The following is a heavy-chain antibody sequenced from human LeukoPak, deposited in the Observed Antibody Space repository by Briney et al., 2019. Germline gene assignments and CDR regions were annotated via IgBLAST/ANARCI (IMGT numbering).Heavy chain of an antibody. Sequence: SETLSLTCTVSGGSMSSDYWSWIRQPPGKGLEWIGYIHYSGTTNYNPSLKSRVTMSLDTSKNQFSLKLSSVTAADTAVYYCARQKYFDYWGQGTLVTVSS. CDR2: IHYSGTT. CDR1: GGSMSSDY. CDR3: ARQKYFDY. J-gene: IGHJ4*02. V-gene: IGHV4-59*08.